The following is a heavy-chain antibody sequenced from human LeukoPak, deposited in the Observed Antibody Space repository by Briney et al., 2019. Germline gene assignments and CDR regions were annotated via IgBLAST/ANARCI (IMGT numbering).Heavy chain of an antibody. J-gene: IGHJ3*02. CDR3: ARVRCSSTSCYLPDVFDI. CDR1: GGTFSSYA. CDR2: IIPIFGTA. V-gene: IGHV1-69*13. D-gene: IGHD2-2*01. Sequence: SVKVSCKASGGTFSSYAISWVRQAPGQGLEWMGGIIPIFGTANYAQKFQGRVTITADDSTSTAYMELSSLRSEDTAVYYCARVRCSSTSCYLPDVFDIWGQGTMVTVSS.